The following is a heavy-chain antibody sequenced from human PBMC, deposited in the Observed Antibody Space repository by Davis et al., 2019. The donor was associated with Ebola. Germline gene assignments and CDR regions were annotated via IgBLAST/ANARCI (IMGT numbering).Heavy chain of an antibody. CDR1: GFTSSTYT. Sequence: GGSLRLSCAASGFTSSTYTMNWVRQAPGKGLEWVSHISSSGSVIYYADSVKGRFTISRDNAKNSLFMQMNSLRDEDTAMYYCARDYYGAGSYSTFDYWGQGALVTVSS. J-gene: IGHJ4*02. V-gene: IGHV3-48*02. D-gene: IGHD3-10*01. CDR3: ARDYYGAGSYSTFDY. CDR2: ISSSGSVI.